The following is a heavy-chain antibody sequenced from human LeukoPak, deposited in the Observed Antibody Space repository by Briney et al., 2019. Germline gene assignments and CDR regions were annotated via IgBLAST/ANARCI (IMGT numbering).Heavy chain of an antibody. J-gene: IGHJ4*02. D-gene: IGHD1-26*01. CDR3: ARESSVGATSV. Sequence: ASVKVSCKASGYTFTSYYMHWVRQAPGQGLEWMGIINPSGGSTSYAQKFQGRVTVTRDTSTSTVYMELSSLRSEDTALYYCARESSVGATSVWGQGTLVTVSS. V-gene: IGHV1-46*01. CDR2: INPSGGST. CDR1: GYTFTSYY.